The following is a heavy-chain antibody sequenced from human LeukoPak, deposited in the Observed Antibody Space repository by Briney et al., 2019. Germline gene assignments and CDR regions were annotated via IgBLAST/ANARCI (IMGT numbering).Heavy chain of an antibody. D-gene: IGHD3-10*01. J-gene: IGHJ3*02. CDR2: IIPIFGTA. CDR1: GGTFSSYA. V-gene: IGHV1-69*06. Sequence: SVKVSCKASGGTFSSYAISWVRQAPGQGLEWMGRIIPIFGTANYAQKFQGRVTITADKSTSTAYMELSSLRSEDTAVYYCARVGLLWFGAHAFDIWGQGTMVTVSS. CDR3: ARVGLLWFGAHAFDI.